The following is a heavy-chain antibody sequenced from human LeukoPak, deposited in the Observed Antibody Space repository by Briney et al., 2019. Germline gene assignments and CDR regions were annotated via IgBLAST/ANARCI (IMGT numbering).Heavy chain of an antibody. CDR3: AKGWNYDILTGYYTETKDFYFDY. D-gene: IGHD3-9*01. CDR2: ISGSGGSR. CDR1: GLSFSSYT. V-gene: IGHV3-23*01. Sequence: GGSLRLSCAPSGLSFSSYTIHWVRQAPGKGLEWVSAISGSGGSRKYADSVKGRFTISRDNSKNTLFLQMNSLRAEDTAVYYCAKGWNYDILTGYYTETKDFYFDYWGQGTLVTVSS. J-gene: IGHJ4*02.